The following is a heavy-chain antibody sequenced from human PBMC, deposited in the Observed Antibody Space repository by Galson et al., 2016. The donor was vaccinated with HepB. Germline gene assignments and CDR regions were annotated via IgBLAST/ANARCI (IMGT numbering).Heavy chain of an antibody. D-gene: IGHD2-2*01. Sequence: SLRLSCATSGFAFSSHALHWVRQAPGKGLEWVSVISYDGNKKYYSDSVKGRFTISRDDSNNTVYLQMIDLRPEDTAIYYCARDLVPAAHQYFFGMDVWGQGTTVTVSS. CDR2: ISYDGNKK. CDR3: ARDLVPAAHQYFFGMDV. J-gene: IGHJ6*02. V-gene: IGHV3-30*04. CDR1: GFAFSSHA.